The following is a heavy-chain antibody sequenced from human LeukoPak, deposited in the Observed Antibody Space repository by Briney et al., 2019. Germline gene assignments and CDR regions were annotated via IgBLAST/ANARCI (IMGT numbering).Heavy chain of an antibody. D-gene: IGHD3-16*01. Sequence: SVKVSCKASGGTFSSYAISWVRQAPGQGLEWMGRIIPIFGIANYAQKFQGRVTITADKSTSTAYMELSSLRSEDTAVYYCARESHDYSPSGFDYWGQGTLVTVSS. CDR3: ARESHDYSPSGFDY. J-gene: IGHJ4*02. CDR2: IIPIFGIA. CDR1: GGTFSSYA. V-gene: IGHV1-69*04.